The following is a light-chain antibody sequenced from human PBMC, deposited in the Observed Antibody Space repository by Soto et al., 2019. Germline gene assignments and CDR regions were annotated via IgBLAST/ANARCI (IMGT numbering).Light chain of an antibody. CDR2: DPS. V-gene: IGKV3D-20*01. CDR3: QQYGSSPYT. J-gene: IGKJ2*01. CDR1: QSVRSTY. Sequence: EIVLTQSPATLSLSPGERATLSCGASQSVRSTYLAWYQQKPGLAPRLLFYDPSSRATGIPDRFSGSGSGTDFTLTISRLEPEDFAVYYCQQYGSSPYTFGQGTKLEIK.